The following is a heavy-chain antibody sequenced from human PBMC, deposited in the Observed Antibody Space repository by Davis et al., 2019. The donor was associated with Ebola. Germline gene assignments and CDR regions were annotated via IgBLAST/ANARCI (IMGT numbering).Heavy chain of an antibody. CDR1: GFTSSDAW. J-gene: IGHJ5*01. CDR3: ARDQSLTVRGVLAFDS. Sequence: GSLRLSCVASGFTSSDAWMSWVRQAPGKGLEWIGYIYSSGITNFNPSLKSRVSISVDTSKNQISLKLNSVTAADTAVYYCARDQSLTVRGVLAFDSWGQGTLATVSS. D-gene: IGHD3-10*01. V-gene: IGHV4-4*02. CDR2: IYSSGIT.